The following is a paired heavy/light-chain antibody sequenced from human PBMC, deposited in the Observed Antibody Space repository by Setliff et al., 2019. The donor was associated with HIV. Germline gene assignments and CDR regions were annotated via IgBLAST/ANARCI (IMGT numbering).Light chain of an antibody. CDR1: QGISSY. J-gene: IGKJ4*01. CDR2: AAS. V-gene: IGKV1-9*01. Sequence: DIQLTQSPSFLSASVGDRVTITCRASQGISSYLAWYQQKPGKAPKLLIYAASTLESGVPSRFSGSGSGTEFTLTISSLQPEDFVTYYCQQLNSYPPVFGGGTKVEIK. CDR3: QQLNSYPPV.
Heavy chain of an antibody. CDR2: IYPGDSDT. J-gene: IGHJ4*02. CDR1: GYRFTSYW. D-gene: IGHD3-22*01. V-gene: IGHV5-51*01. CDR3: ARQMYTSGYYGGRD. Sequence: EVQLVQSGAEVKKPGDSLKISCKVSGYRFTSYWIGWVRQMPGKGLEWMGIIYPGDSDTRYSPSFQGQVTISADNSRSTAYLQWNSLKASDTAMYYCARQMYTSGYYGGRDWGQGTLVTVSS.